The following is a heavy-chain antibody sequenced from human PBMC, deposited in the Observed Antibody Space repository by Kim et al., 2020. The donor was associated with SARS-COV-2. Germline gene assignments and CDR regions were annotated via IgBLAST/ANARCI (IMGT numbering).Heavy chain of an antibody. Sequence: SETLSLTCTVSGGSISGDTYYWGWIRQPPGKGLEWIGTIYYSGSTYYNPSLKSRVTISVDTSKNQFSLNLSSVTAADTTAYYCARCHRFYGMDVWGQGTT. CDR1: GGSISGDTYY. CDR3: ARCHRFYGMDV. CDR2: IYYSGST. J-gene: IGHJ6*02. V-gene: IGHV4-39*01.